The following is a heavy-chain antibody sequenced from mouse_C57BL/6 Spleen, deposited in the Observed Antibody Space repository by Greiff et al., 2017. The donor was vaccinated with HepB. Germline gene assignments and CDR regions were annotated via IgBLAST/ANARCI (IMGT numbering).Heavy chain of an antibody. CDR2: IYPGDGDT. J-gene: IGHJ4*01. Sequence: VQRVESGPELVKPGASVKISCKASGYAFSSSWMNWVKQRPGKGLEWIGRIYPGDGDTNYNGKFKGKATLTADKSSSTAYMQLSSLTSEDSAVYFCARPYGYDGYYAMDYWGQGTSVTVSS. V-gene: IGHV1-82*01. CDR1: GYAFSSSW. D-gene: IGHD2-2*01. CDR3: ARPYGYDGYYAMDY.